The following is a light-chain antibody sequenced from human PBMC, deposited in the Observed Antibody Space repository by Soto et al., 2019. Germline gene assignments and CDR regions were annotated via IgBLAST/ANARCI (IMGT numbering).Light chain of an antibody. J-gene: IGLJ3*02. CDR3: AAWDDSLNAWA. Sequence: QSVLTQPPSASGTPGQRVTISCSGSSSNIGRNTVKWYRQLPGTAPKLLIGGSDQRPSGVPDRFSGSQSGTSASLAISGLPSEDEADYICAAWDDSLNAWAFGGGTKLTVL. V-gene: IGLV1-44*01. CDR1: SSNIGRNT. CDR2: GSD.